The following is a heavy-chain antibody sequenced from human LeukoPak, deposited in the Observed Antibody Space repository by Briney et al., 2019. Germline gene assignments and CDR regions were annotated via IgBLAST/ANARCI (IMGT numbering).Heavy chain of an antibody. V-gene: IGHV4-30-2*01. J-gene: IGHJ4*02. CDR3: ARVGSSGYYSFRDH. CDR2: INHSGST. CDR1: GGSISSGGYS. Sequence: PSQTLSLTCAVSGGSISSGGYSWSWIRQPPGKGLEWIGEINHSGSTNYNPSLKSRVTISVDTSKNQFSLKLSSVTAADTAVYYCARVGSSGYYSFRDHWGQGTLVTVSS. D-gene: IGHD3-22*01.